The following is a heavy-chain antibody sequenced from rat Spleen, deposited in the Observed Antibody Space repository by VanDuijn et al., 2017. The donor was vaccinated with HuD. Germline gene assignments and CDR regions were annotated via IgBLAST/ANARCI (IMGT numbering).Heavy chain of an antibody. CDR2: ITNTGGST. CDR1: GFTFNNYW. D-gene: IGHD1-9*01. Sequence: EVQLVESGGGLVQPGRSLKLSCVASGFTFNNYWMTWIRQAPGKGLEWVASITNTGGSTYYPDSVKGRFTISRDNAKSTLYLQMNSLRSEDTATYYCTRGSSYYGYNLFAYWGQGTLVTVSS. V-gene: IGHV5-31*01. J-gene: IGHJ3*01. CDR3: TRGSSYYGYNLFAY.